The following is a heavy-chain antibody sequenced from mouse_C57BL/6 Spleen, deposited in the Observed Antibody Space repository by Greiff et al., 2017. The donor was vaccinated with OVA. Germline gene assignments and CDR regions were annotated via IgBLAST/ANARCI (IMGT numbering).Heavy chain of an antibody. Sequence: VQLQQPGAELVRPGSSVKLSCKASGYTFTSYWMHWVKQRPIQGLEWIGNIDPSDSETHYNQKFKDKATLTVDKSSSTAYRQLSSLTSEDSAVYYCARSGDYDWYFDVWGTGTTVTVSS. CDR3: ARSGDYDWYFDV. CDR1: GYTFTSYW. D-gene: IGHD2-4*01. V-gene: IGHV1-52*01. CDR2: IDPSDSET. J-gene: IGHJ1*03.